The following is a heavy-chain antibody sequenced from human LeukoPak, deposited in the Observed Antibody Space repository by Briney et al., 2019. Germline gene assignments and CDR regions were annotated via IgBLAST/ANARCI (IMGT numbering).Heavy chain of an antibody. V-gene: IGHV4-59*01. CDR2: FSYSGST. Sequence: PSETLSLTCTVSGGSFSNYYWRWVRQPSGKGLERIAYFSYSGSTKYSPSLKSRVTISGDTSKNQFSLQLSSVTAADTAVYYCANTKGDCSGGSCYSGIFDYWGQGILVTVSS. CDR3: ANTKGDCSGGSCYSGIFDY. D-gene: IGHD2-15*01. J-gene: IGHJ4*02. CDR1: GGSFSNYY.